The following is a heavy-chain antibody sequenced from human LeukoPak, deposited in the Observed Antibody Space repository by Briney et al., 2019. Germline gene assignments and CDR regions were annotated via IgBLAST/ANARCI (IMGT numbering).Heavy chain of an antibody. J-gene: IGHJ4*02. CDR3: AKDRPDYYDSSGYYLRGYFDP. V-gene: IGHV3-23*01. CDR2: ISDSGGST. Sequence: GGSLTLSCAASGFTFSSYAMSWVRQAPGKGLEWVSAISDSGGSTYYADSVKGRFTISRDNSKNTLYLQMNSLRAEDTAVYYCAKDRPDYYDSSGYYLRGYFDPWGQGTLVTVSS. D-gene: IGHD3-22*01. CDR1: GFTFSSYA.